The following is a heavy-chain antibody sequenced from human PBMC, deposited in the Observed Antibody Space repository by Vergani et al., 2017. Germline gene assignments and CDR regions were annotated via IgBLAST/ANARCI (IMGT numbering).Heavy chain of an antibody. CDR2: INPNSGGT. CDR1: GYTFTGYY. J-gene: IGHJ6*02. V-gene: IGHV1-2*02. Sequence: QVQLVQSGAEVKKPGASVKVSCKASGYTFTGYYMHWVRQAPGQGLELMGWINPNSGGTNYEQKFQGRVTMTRATSISTAYMELSRLRSDDTAVYYCARDRPLCMDVWGQGTTVTVSS. CDR3: ARDRPLCMDV.